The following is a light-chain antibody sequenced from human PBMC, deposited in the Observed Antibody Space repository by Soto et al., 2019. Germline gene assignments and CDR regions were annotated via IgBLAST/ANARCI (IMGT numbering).Light chain of an antibody. V-gene: IGLV2-14*01. CDR2: EVS. J-gene: IGLJ1*01. CDR1: SSDVGGYKF. Sequence: QSALTQPASVSGSPGQSITISCTGSSSDVGGYKFVSWYQQYPGKTPKLMIYEVSNRPSGVSNRFSRSKSGNTASLTISGLQAEDEADYYCSSYPGTNTRYVFGTGTQVTVL. CDR3: SSYPGTNTRYV.